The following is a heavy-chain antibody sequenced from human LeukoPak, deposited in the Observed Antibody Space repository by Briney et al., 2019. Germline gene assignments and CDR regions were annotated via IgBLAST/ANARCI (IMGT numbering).Heavy chain of an antibody. CDR1: GYTFTSYA. CDR3: TRGLLWFGELSPPGY. D-gene: IGHD3-10*01. Sequence: ASVKVSCKASGYTFTSYAMHWVRQAPGQRLEWMGWINAGNDNTKYSQKFQGRVTITRDTSASTVYMELSSLRSEDTAVYYCTRGLLWFGELSPPGYWGQGTLVPVSS. V-gene: IGHV1-3*01. J-gene: IGHJ4*02. CDR2: INAGNDNT.